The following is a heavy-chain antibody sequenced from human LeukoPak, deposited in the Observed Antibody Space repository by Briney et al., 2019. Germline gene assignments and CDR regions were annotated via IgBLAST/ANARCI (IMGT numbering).Heavy chain of an antibody. CDR2: ISGSGGST. J-gene: IGHJ4*02. D-gene: IGHD6-19*01. V-gene: IGHV3-23*01. Sequence: PGGSLRLSCAASGFTFSSYAMSWVRQAPGKGLEWVSAISGSGGSTYYADSVKGRFTIPRDNSKDTLYLQMNSLRAEDTAVYYCAKHTTAEWLPPGYWGQGTLVTVSS. CDR3: AKHTTAEWLPPGY. CDR1: GFTFSSYA.